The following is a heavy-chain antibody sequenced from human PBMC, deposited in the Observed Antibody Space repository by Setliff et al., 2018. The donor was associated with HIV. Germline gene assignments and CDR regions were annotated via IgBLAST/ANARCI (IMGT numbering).Heavy chain of an antibody. CDR3: ARDRHYSGLGSYGP. CDR1: GGSFSNYR. J-gene: IGHJ5*02. CDR2: IYRSGTT. D-gene: IGHD3-10*01. Sequence: SETLSLTCTIFGGSFSNYRWSWIRQPAGRGLEWIGRIYRSGTTDYKPSLKSRVSMSLDTSRNQFSLKLTSVIAEDTAVYYCARDRHYSGLGSYGPWGPGILVTVSS. V-gene: IGHV4-4*07.